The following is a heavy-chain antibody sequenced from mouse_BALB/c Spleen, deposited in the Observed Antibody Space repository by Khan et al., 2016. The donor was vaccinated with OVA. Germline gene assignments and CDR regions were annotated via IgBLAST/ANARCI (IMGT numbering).Heavy chain of an antibody. CDR2: ISYSGNT. CDR3: ARKYYYDYDPFPY. J-gene: IGHJ3*01. Sequence: VQLKESGPGLVKPSQSLSLTCTVTGYSITSEYTWNWIRQFPGNKLEWMGFISYSGNTRYNPSLKSRISITRDTSKNQFFLQLNSVTSEDTATYYCARKYYYDYDPFPYWGQGTLVTVPA. D-gene: IGHD2-4*01. V-gene: IGHV3-2*02. CDR1: GYSITSEYT.